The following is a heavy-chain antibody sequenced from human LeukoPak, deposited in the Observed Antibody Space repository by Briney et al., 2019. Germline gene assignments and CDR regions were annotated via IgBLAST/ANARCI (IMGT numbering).Heavy chain of an antibody. V-gene: IGHV4-4*07. D-gene: IGHD5-24*01. J-gene: IGHJ6*03. CDR1: GGSISSYY. CDR2: IYTSGST. CDR3: ARESWLSYYYYYYMDV. Sequence: SETLSLTCTVSGGSISSYYWSWIRQPAGKGLELIGRIYTSGSTNYNPSLKSRVTMSVDTSKNQFSLKLSSVTAADTAVYYCARESWLSYYYYYYMDVWGKGTTVTISS.